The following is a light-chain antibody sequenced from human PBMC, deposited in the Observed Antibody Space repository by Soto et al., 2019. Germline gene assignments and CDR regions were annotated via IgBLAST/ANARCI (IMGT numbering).Light chain of an antibody. CDR3: QQYDDWPLT. CDR1: QSVSSN. CDR2: GAS. J-gene: IGKJ4*01. Sequence: IVMTQSPATLSVSAGERATLSCRASQSVSSNLAWYQQKPGQAPRLLIFGASTGATGVPARFSGSGSGTEFSLTISGLRSEDFAVYYCQQYDDWPLTFGGGTRVEIK. V-gene: IGKV3D-15*01.